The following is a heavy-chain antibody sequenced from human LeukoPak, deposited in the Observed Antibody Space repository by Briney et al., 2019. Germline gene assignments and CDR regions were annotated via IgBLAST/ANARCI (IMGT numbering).Heavy chain of an antibody. CDR1: GYSISSGYY. D-gene: IGHD6-13*01. CDR2: INHSGST. CDR3: ASGRSSSWSANYFAY. Sequence: SETLSLTCTVSGYSISSGYYWGWIRQPPGKGLEWIGEINHSGSTNYNPSLKSRVTISVDTSKNQFSLKLSSVTAADTAVYYCASGRSSSWSANYFAYGGQGTLVTVSS. V-gene: IGHV4-38-2*02. J-gene: IGHJ4*02.